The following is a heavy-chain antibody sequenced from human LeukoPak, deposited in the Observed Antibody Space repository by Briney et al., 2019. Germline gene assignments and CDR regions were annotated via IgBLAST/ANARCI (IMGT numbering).Heavy chain of an antibody. J-gene: IGHJ5*02. D-gene: IGHD2-2*01. CDR1: GDSVSINSVT. Sequence: SQTLSLTCAISGDSVSINSVTWNWIRQSPSRGLEWLGRTYYRSTWYNDYAVSVRGRITVNPDTSKNQFSLHLNSVAPEDTAVYYCARRLTQYDCFDPWGQGILVTVSS. CDR2: TYYRSTWYN. CDR3: ARRLTQYDCFDP. V-gene: IGHV6-1*01.